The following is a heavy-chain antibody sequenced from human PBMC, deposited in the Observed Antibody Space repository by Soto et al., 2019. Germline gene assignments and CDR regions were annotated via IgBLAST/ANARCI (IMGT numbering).Heavy chain of an antibody. D-gene: IGHD1-7*01. J-gene: IGHJ4*02. CDR2: ISGSGGST. Sequence: EVQLLESGGGLVQPGGSLRLSWAASGFTFSSYAMSWVRQAPGKGLEWVSAISGSGGSTYYADSVKGRFTISRYNSKNTLYLQMNSLGAEDTAVYYCAKVPRPKTGTTTILYFDYWGQGTLVTVSS. CDR1: GFTFSSYA. CDR3: AKVPRPKTGTTTILYFDY. V-gene: IGHV3-23*01.